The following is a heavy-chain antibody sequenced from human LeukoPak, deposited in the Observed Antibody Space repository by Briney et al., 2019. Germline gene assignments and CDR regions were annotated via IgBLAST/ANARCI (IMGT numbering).Heavy chain of an antibody. V-gene: IGHV3-30*03. CDR2: ISYDGSNK. Sequence: PGGSLRLSCAASGFTFSSYGMHWVRQAPGKGLEWVAVISYDGSNKYYADSVKGRFTISRDNSKNTLYLQMNSLRAEDTAVYFCARGGGLDVWGQGATVTVSS. J-gene: IGHJ6*02. D-gene: IGHD3-16*01. CDR1: GFTFSSYG. CDR3: ARGGGLDV.